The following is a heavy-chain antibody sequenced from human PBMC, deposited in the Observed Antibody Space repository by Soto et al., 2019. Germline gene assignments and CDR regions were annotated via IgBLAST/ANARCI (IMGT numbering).Heavy chain of an antibody. J-gene: IGHJ4*02. D-gene: IGHD4-17*01. V-gene: IGHV1-2*02. CDR3: GRVPAPGRPVTTYY. CDR2: IKPNDGDK. Sequence: QVQLVQSGAEVKKPGASVKVSCATSGYIFTDFFVHWIRQAPGQGLEWLGWIKPNDGDKEYAEKFLGRVFMTRDTATNTAFLEVTGLTSNDTAVYYCGRVPAPGRPVTTYYWGQGSLV. CDR1: GYIFTDFF.